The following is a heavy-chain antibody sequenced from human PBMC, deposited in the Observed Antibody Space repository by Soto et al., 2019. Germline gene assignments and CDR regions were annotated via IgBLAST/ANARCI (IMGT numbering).Heavy chain of an antibody. V-gene: IGHV1-69*13. Sequence: GASVKVSCKASGGTFSSYAISWVRQAPGQGLEWMGGVIPIFGTANYAQKFQGRVTITADESTSTAYMELSSLRSEDTAVYYCARVASSSWYWFDPWGQGTLVTVSS. J-gene: IGHJ5*02. CDR3: ARVASSSWYWFDP. CDR2: VIPIFGTA. CDR1: GGTFSSYA. D-gene: IGHD6-13*01.